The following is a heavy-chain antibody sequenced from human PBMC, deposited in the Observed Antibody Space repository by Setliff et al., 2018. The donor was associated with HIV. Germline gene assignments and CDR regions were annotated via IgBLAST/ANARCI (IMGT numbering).Heavy chain of an antibody. CDR1: GDSISSGGYY. CDR3: ARARLLGGFLS. J-gene: IGHJ5*02. Sequence: SETLSLTCTVSGDSISSGGYYWSWIRQPAGQGLEWIGRIYTSGNTNYNPSTNYNPSLKGRITISLDTSKNRFSLQLTSVTAADTAVYYCARARLLGGFLSWGRGALVTVSS. CDR2: IYTSGNT. V-gene: IGHV4-61*10. D-gene: IGHD7-27*01.